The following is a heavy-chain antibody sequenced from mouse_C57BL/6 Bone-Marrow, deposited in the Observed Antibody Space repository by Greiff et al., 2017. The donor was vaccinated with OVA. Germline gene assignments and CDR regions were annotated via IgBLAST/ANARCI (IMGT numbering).Heavy chain of an antibody. J-gene: IGHJ3*01. V-gene: IGHV14-4*01. CDR2: IDPENGDT. CDR3: TRGGYYFAY. Sequence: EVQLVESGAELVRPGASVKLSCTASGFNIKDDYMHWVKQRPEQGLEWIGWIDPENGDTEYASKFQGKATITADTSSNTAYLQLSSLTSEDTAVYYCTRGGYYFAYWGQGTLVTVSA. D-gene: IGHD2-3*01. CDR1: GFNIKDDY.